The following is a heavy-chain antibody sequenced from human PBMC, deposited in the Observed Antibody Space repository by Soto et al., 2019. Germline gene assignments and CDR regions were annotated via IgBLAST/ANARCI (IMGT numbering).Heavy chain of an antibody. CDR1: GGPFSSYA. V-gene: IGHV1-69*01. CDR3: AMVVMTAVPASYHYGMDV. J-gene: IGHJ6*02. CDR2: IIPSFGTA. Sequence: VRLVQSGAKLKKPGPSLTASCRVSGGPFSSYAITWVRQAPGHGLEWMGGIIPSFGTANNAKKFQGRVTITADESTSTAYMELTSLRSEDTAVYYCAMVVMTAVPASYHYGMDVLGQGTTVTVSS. D-gene: IGHD4-4*01.